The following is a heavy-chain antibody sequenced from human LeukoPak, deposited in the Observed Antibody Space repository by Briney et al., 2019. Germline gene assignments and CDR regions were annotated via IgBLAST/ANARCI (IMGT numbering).Heavy chain of an antibody. CDR1: GGSIRSSYYY. CDR3: ARGYYNILAGYYVDY. V-gene: IGHV4-39*07. J-gene: IGHJ4*02. CDR2: TYYSGST. D-gene: IGHD3-9*01. Sequence: SETLSLTCTVSGGSIRSSYYYWGWIRQPPGKGLEWIGSTYYSGSTDYHPSLKSRVTISVDTSKNQFSLKLSSVTAADTAVHYCARGYYNILAGYYVDYWGQGTLVTVSS.